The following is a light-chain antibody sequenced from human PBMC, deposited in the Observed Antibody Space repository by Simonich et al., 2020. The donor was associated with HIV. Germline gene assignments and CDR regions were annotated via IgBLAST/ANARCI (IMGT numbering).Light chain of an antibody. V-gene: IGLV6-57*01. Sequence: NFMLTQPPSVSESPGKTVTISCTRSSGSIASNSVQWYQQRPGSSPTTVIYEDNQRPSGVPNRFSGSIDSSSNSASLTISGLKTEDEADYYCQSYDISSWVFGGGTKLTVL. CDR3: QSYDISSWV. J-gene: IGLJ3*02. CDR1: SGSIASNS. CDR2: EDN.